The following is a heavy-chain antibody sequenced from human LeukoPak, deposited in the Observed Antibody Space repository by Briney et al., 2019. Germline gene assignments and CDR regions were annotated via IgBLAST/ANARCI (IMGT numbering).Heavy chain of an antibody. Sequence: GASVKVSCKASGGTFSSYAISWVRQAPGQGLEWMGRIIPILGIANYAQKFQGRVTITADKSTSTAYMELSSLRSEDTAVHYCARDYHPEAMPGIDYWGQGTLVTVSS. CDR1: GGTFSSYA. CDR3: ARDYHPEAMPGIDY. D-gene: IGHD2-2*01. V-gene: IGHV1-69*04. J-gene: IGHJ4*02. CDR2: IIPILGIA.